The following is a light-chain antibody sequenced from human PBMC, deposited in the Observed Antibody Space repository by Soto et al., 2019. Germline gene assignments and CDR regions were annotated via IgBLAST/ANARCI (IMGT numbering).Light chain of an antibody. V-gene: IGLV2-23*01. CDR2: EGS. CDR3: GSYAGSSTWV. Sequence: QSALTQPASVSGSPGQSITISCTGTSSDVGSYNLVSWYQQHPGKAPKLMIYEGSKRPSGVSNRFSGSKSGNTASLTSSGLQDEDEADYYGGSYAGSSTWVFGGGTKLTVL. J-gene: IGLJ3*02. CDR1: SSDVGSYNL.